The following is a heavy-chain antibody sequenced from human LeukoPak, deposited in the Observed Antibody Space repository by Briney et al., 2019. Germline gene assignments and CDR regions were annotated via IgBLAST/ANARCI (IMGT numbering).Heavy chain of an antibody. Sequence: GGSLRLSCAASGFTFSSYSMNWVSQAPGKGLVWVSRINSDGSSTSYADSVKGRFTISRDNAKNTLYLQMNSLRAEDTAVYYCAKDRCSNGIGCYYYYMEVWGKGTTVTISS. CDR1: GFTFSSYS. J-gene: IGHJ6*03. D-gene: IGHD2-8*01. V-gene: IGHV3-74*01. CDR2: INSDGSST. CDR3: AKDRCSNGIGCYYYYMEV.